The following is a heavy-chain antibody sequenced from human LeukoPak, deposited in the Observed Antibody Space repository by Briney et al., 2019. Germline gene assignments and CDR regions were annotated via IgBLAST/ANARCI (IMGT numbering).Heavy chain of an antibody. CDR1: GGSISSGGYY. Sequence: PSQTLSLTCTVSGGSISSGGYYWSWIRQHPGKGLEWIGYIYYSGSTYYNPSLKSRVTISVYTSKNQFSLKLSSVTAADTAVYYCARAVYIAAAGTVFGYWGQGTLVTVSS. V-gene: IGHV4-31*03. CDR2: IYYSGST. J-gene: IGHJ4*02. CDR3: ARAVYIAAAGTVFGY. D-gene: IGHD6-13*01.